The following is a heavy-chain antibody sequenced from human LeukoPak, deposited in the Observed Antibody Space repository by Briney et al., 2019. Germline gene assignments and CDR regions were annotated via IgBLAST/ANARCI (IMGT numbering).Heavy chain of an antibody. V-gene: IGHV1-8*01. J-gene: IGHJ4*02. CDR1: GYTFTSHD. Sequence: ASVMVSCKASGYTFTSHDINWVRQATGQGLKWMGWMSPNSGDTGYAQKFQGRVTMTSDSSISTAYMELSSLRSEDTAIYYCVRTPPNWGFDYWGQGTLVTVSS. CDR3: VRTPPNWGFDY. CDR2: MSPNSGDT. D-gene: IGHD7-27*01.